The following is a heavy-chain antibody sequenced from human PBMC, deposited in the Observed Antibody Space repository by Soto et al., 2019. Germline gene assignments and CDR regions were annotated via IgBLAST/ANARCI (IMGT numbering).Heavy chain of an antibody. V-gene: IGHV4-59*01. Sequence: SETLSLTCSVSGGAISNYYWSWIRQTPGKGREWIGYIYHTGSTSSNPSLKSRVTISVDTSKNQFSLKLSSVTAADTAVYYCARVVVPAAIRGYYYYYGKDVWGQGTPVTVSS. CDR2: IYHTGST. CDR3: ARVVVPAAIRGYYYYYGKDV. J-gene: IGHJ6*02. CDR1: GGAISNYY. D-gene: IGHD2-2*02.